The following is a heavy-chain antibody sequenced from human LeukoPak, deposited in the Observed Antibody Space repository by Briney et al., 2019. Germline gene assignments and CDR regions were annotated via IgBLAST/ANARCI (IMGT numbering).Heavy chain of an antibody. D-gene: IGHD4-17*01. J-gene: IGHJ4*02. CDR1: GFTFSSYA. V-gene: IGHV3-23*01. CDR3: ATSTVTTYGEFDY. Sequence: PGGSLRLSCAASGFTFSSYAMSRVRQAPGKGLEWVSAISGSGGSTYYADSVKGRFTISRDNPKNTLYLQMNSLRAEDTAVYYCATSTVTTYGEFDYWGQGTLVTVSS. CDR2: ISGSGGST.